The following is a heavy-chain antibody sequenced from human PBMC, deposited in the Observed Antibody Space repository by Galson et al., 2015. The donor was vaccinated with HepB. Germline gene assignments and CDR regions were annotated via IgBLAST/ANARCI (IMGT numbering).Heavy chain of an antibody. D-gene: IGHD3-3*01. J-gene: IGHJ5*02. CDR1: GYTFTSYG. CDR2: ISAYNGNT. CDR3: ARLRYYDFWSGYFYWFDP. Sequence: SCKASGYTFTSYGINWVRQAPGQGLEWMGWISAYNGNTNYAQKLQGRVTMTTDTSTSTAYMELRSLRSDDTAVHYCARLRYYDFWSGYFYWFDPWGQGTLVTVSS. V-gene: IGHV1-18*01.